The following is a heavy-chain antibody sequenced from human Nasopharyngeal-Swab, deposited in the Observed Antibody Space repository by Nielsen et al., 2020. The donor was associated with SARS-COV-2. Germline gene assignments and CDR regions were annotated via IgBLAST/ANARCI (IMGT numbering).Heavy chain of an antibody. D-gene: IGHD3-10*01. V-gene: IGHV3-30*03. CDR3: ARDDGSLGDS. CDR1: GFTFSSSA. Sequence: GESLKISCAASGFTFSSSAMGWVRQTPGKGLEWAAAISYDGNTKYYADSAKGRFTISRDSAKNALYLEMNSLRPEDTAVYYCARDDGSLGDSWGQGTLVTVSS. CDR2: ISYDGNTK. J-gene: IGHJ4*02.